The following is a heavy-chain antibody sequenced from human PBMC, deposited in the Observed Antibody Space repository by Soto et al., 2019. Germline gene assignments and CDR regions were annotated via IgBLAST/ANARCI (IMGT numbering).Heavy chain of an antibody. CDR1: GNTHTIYF. CDR3: ARGGSYYSH. V-gene: IGHV1-2*02. CDR2: INSVSGGT. D-gene: IGHD3-10*01. Sequence: ASVKVSCKASGNTHTIYFIHWLRQARGQGLEWMGWINSVSGGTNYAHKFQGRVTMTRDTSTTTAFMELSGLRSDDTAVYFCARGGSYYSHWGQGTLVTVSS. J-gene: IGHJ4*02.